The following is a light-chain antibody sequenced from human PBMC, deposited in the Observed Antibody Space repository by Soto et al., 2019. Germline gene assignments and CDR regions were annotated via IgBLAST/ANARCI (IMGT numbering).Light chain of an antibody. CDR1: PSVRTK. CDR2: VAS. V-gene: IGKV3-15*01. J-gene: IGKJ1*01. CDR3: QKYDNWPRT. Sequence: ETVMTQSPATLSVSPGEQATLSCRASPSVRTKLAWYQKKPVQAPRCLIYVASIRATRIPATISGSWSGTELPLTIRSLQSEVLADYYCQKYDNWPRTFGQGTKVEVK.